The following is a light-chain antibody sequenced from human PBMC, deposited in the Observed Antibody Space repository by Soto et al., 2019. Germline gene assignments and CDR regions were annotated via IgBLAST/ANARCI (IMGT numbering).Light chain of an antibody. V-gene: IGLV1-40*01. CDR1: SSNIGAGYD. Sequence: QSVLTQPPSVSGAPGQRVTISCTGSSSNIGAGYDVHWYQQLPETAPKLLIYGNSNRPSGVPDRFSGSKSGTSASLAIAGLQAEDEADYHCQSYDSSLSGSGVVFGGGTKLTVL. CDR3: QSYDSSLSGSGVV. J-gene: IGLJ2*01. CDR2: GNS.